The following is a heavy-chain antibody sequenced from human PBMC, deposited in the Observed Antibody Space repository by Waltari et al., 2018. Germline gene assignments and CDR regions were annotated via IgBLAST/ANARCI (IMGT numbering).Heavy chain of an antibody. CDR3: ATYIGASVGTADFDV. CDR2: MSYTGAT. J-gene: IGHJ3*01. Sequence: GWILQPPGRGLEGIGTMSYTGATYSRPSLQSRVPMSRDTSKNQLSLTLGSVTAADTAVYYCATYIGASVGTADFDVWGQGTMVTVSS. D-gene: IGHD5-12*01. V-gene: IGHV4-39*01.